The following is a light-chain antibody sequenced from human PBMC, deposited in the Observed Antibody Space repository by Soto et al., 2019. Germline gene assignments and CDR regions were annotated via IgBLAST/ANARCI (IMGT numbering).Light chain of an antibody. J-gene: IGLJ2*01. CDR3: QTCVTGSQV. CDR2: LNSDGSH. Sequence: QLVLTQSPSASASLGASVKLTCTLSSGHSSDAIAWHQQRPEKGPRYLMKLNSDGSHSKGDGIPDRFSGSSSGAERYLTISSLQSEDEAYYYRQTCVTGSQVFGGGTKVTVL. V-gene: IGLV4-69*01. CDR1: SGHSSDA.